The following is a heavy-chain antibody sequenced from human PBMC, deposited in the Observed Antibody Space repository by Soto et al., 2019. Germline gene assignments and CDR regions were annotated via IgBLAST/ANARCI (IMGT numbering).Heavy chain of an antibody. CDR3: ASQDYDKSVYYFDY. V-gene: IGHV4-4*02. D-gene: IGHD3-22*01. CDR1: GDSISSSNW. J-gene: IGHJ4*02. CDR2: IYHSGST. Sequence: SETLSLTCAVSGDSISSSNWWIWVRQPPGRGLEWIGEIYHSGSTNYNPSLKSRVTISVDKSKNHFTLKVSSVTAADTAIYYCASQDYDKSVYYFDYWGRGTLVTVSS.